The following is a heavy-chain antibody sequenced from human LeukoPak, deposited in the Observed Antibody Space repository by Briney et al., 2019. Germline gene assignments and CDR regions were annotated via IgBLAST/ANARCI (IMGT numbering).Heavy chain of an antibody. J-gene: IGHJ3*02. CDR3: ARPIVVVPLRAFDI. Sequence: SETLSLTFAVYGGSFSGYYWSWIRQPPGKGLEWIGEINHSGSTNYNPSLKSRVTISVDTSKNQFSLKLRFVTAADTAVYYCARPIVVVPLRAFDIWGQGTMVTVSS. CDR1: GGSFSGYY. CDR2: INHSGST. V-gene: IGHV4-34*01. D-gene: IGHD2-21*01.